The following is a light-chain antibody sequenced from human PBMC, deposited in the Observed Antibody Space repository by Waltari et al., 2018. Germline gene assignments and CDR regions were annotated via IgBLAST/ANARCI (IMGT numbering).Light chain of an antibody. V-gene: IGKV1-9*01. J-gene: IGKJ4*01. CDR3: QQLNSYPLT. CDR1: PDISTY. CDR2: AAS. Sequence: DIQLTQSPSFLSASVGDTVTVTCRASPDISTYLAWFQQKPGKPPKVLIYAASTLQSGVPSRFSGSGSGTEFTLTISRLQPEDFAVYYCQQLNSYPLTFGGGTEVEIK.